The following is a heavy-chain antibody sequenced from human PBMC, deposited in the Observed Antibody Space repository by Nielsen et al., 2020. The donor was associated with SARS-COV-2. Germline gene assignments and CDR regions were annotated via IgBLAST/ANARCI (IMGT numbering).Heavy chain of an antibody. D-gene: IGHD6-13*01. CDR3: AYTGGSSWRAEYFQH. V-gene: IGHV1-46*01. Sequence: ASVKVSCKASGYTFTSYYMHWVRQAPGQGLEWMGIINPSGGSTSYAQKFQGRVTMTSDTSTSTVYMELSSLRSEDTAVYYCAYTGGSSWRAEYFQHWGQGTLVTVSS. J-gene: IGHJ1*01. CDR1: GYTFTSYY. CDR2: INPSGGST.